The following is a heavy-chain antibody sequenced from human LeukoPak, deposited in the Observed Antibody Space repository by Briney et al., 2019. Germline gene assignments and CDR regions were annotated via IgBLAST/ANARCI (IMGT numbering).Heavy chain of an antibody. CDR1: GFTFSNYA. D-gene: IGHD3-16*01. CDR2: IEGLGANS. CDR3: AKDPQGD. J-gene: IGHJ4*02. Sequence: GGSLRLSCAASGFTFSNYAMSWVRQAPGKGLEWVSAIEGLGANSYYADSVRGRFTISRDNSKNTLYLQMNSLRAEDTAVYYCAKDPQGDWGQGTLVTVSS. V-gene: IGHV3-23*01.